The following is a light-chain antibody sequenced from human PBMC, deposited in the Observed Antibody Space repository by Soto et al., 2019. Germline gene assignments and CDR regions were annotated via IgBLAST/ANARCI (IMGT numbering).Light chain of an antibody. CDR3: QQYDNSIT. CDR1: QSVSRNY. Sequence: EIVLTQSPDTLSLSPGETATLFCRASQSVSRNYLAWYQQKPGQAPRLLIYGASSRATGIPDRVSGSGSGTDFTLTISRLEPEDFALFYCQQYDNSITFGQGTRLEIE. CDR2: GAS. V-gene: IGKV3-20*01. J-gene: IGKJ5*01.